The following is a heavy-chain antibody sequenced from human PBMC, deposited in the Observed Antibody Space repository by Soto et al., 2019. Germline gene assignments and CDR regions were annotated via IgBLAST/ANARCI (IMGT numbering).Heavy chain of an antibody. CDR2: MTSDGSSK. J-gene: IGHJ5*02. Sequence: QMQLLESGGGVVQPGKALRLSSAASGFAFNSHSMHWVRQAPGKGLEWLALMTSDGSSKFYADSVKGRCTISRHNSKNTLYLEMNSLRSEDTAVYYCARDRVIRHSGDELDLWGQGTLVTVSS. CDR3: ARDRVIRHSGDELDL. CDR1: GFAFNSHS. D-gene: IGHD4-17*01. V-gene: IGHV3-30-3*01.